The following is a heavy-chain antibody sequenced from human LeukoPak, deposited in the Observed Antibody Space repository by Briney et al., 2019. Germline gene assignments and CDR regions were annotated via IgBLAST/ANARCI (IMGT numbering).Heavy chain of an antibody. D-gene: IGHD4-23*01. J-gene: IGHJ4*02. Sequence: GGSLRPSCAASGFTFISYAMSWVRQAPGKGLEWVSGISNTGGSTYYADSVKGRFTISRDNSKNTLYLQMNSLRAEDTAVYYCAFVGHGDNPRVYWGQGTLVTVSS. CDR2: ISNTGGST. V-gene: IGHV3-23*01. CDR3: AFVGHGDNPRVY. CDR1: GFTFISYA.